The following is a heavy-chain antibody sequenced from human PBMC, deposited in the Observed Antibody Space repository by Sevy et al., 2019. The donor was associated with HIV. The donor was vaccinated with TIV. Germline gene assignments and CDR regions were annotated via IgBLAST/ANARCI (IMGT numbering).Heavy chain of an antibody. CDR2: IYYSGST. Sequence: SETLSLTCTVSGGSISSYYWSWIRQPPGRGLEWIGYIYYSGSTNYNPSLKSRVTISVDTSKNQFSLKLSSVTAADTAVYYCARELGGVDAFDIWGQGTMVTVSS. V-gene: IGHV4-59*01. D-gene: IGHD3-10*01. CDR1: GGSISSYY. J-gene: IGHJ3*02. CDR3: ARELGGVDAFDI.